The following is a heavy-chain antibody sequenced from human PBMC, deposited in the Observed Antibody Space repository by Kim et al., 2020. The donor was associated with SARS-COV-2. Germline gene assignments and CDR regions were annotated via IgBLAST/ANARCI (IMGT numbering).Heavy chain of an antibody. CDR3: ARVGNSNWFDP. V-gene: IGHV5-10-1*01. D-gene: IGHD1-7*01. Sequence: NYRPSFQGHVTISADKSNSTAYLQWSSLKASDTAMYYCARVGNSNWFDPWGQGTLVTVSS. J-gene: IGHJ5*02.